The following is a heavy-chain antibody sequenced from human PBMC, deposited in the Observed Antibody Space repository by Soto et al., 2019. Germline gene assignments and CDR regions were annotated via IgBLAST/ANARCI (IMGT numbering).Heavy chain of an antibody. J-gene: IGHJ5*02. V-gene: IGHV1-2*02. CDR3: AKDLTRQLAYWLDP. CDR2: INAHSGGT. D-gene: IGHD6-6*01. Sequence: ASVKVSCKASGFSFTGYYIHWLRQAPGQGLEWMGWINAHSGGTEYAQKFQGRVTLTRDTSIATAYLTLSSLRSDDTAVYYCAKDLTRQLAYWLDPWGQGTQVTVSS. CDR1: GFSFTGYY.